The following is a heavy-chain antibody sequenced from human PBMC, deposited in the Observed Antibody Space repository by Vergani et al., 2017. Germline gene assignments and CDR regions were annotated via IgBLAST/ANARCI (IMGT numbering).Heavy chain of an antibody. J-gene: IGHJ6*02. Sequence: QVQLVQSGAEVKKPGSSVKVSCKASGGTFSSYTIRWVRQAPGQVLEWMGRIIPLLGIANYAQKFQGRVTITADKSTSTAYRERSSLRSEDTAVYYCARGQQWPHSGMDVWGQGTTVTVSS. CDR2: IIPLLGIA. V-gene: IGHV1-69*02. CDR1: GGTFSSYT. CDR3: ARGQQWPHSGMDV. D-gene: IGHD6-19*01.